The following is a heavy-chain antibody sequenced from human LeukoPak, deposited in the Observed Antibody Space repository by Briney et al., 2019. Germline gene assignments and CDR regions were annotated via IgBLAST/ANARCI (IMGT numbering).Heavy chain of an antibody. V-gene: IGHV4-59*10. J-gene: IGHJ4*02. CDR3: ATNYRYIDY. D-gene: IGHD1-7*01. CDR2: IYTSGST. Sequence: SETLSLTCAVYGGSFSGYYWRWIRQPAGKGLEWIGRIYTSGSTNYNPSLKSRVTMSVDTSKNQFSLKLSSVTAADTAVYYCATNYRYIDYWGQGTLVTVSS. CDR1: GGSFSGYY.